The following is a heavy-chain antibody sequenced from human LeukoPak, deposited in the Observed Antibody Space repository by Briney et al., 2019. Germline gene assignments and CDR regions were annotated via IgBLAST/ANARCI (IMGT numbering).Heavy chain of an antibody. CDR1: GFTFSSYG. CDR2: ISYDESNK. CDR3: AKAGGATSGYHYYMDV. Sequence: GGSLRLSCAASGFTFSSYGMHWVRQAPGKGLEWVAFISYDESNKYYADSVKGRFTISRDSSKNTLYLQMNSLRAEDTAVYYCAKAGGATSGYHYYMDVWGKGTTVTISS. J-gene: IGHJ6*03. V-gene: IGHV3-30*18. D-gene: IGHD3-10*01.